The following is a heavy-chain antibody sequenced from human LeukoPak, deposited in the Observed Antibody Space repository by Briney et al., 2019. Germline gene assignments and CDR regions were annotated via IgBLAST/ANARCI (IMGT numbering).Heavy chain of an antibody. CDR2: ISTYNGNT. Sequence: ASVKVSCKASGGTFSSYAISWVRQAPGQGLEWMGWISTYNGNTNYVQKVQDRVTMTTDTSTSTAYMELRSLRSDDTAVYYCARVYWTYGGNSAAMDYWGQGTLVTVSS. J-gene: IGHJ4*02. V-gene: IGHV1-18*01. CDR1: GGTFSSYA. D-gene: IGHD4-23*01. CDR3: ARVYWTYGGNSAAMDY.